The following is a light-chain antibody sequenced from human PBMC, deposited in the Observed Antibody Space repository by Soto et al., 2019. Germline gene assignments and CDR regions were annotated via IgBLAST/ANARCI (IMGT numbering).Light chain of an antibody. J-gene: IGKJ2*01. V-gene: IGKV1-39*01. Sequence: DIQMTQSPSSLSASVGDRVTITYRASQSISSYLNWYQQKPGKAPKLLIYAASNLQSGVPSRFSASGSGTDFTLTISSLQPEDFATYYCQQSYSTPPEYTFGQGTKLEIK. CDR2: AAS. CDR3: QQSYSTPPEYT. CDR1: QSISSY.